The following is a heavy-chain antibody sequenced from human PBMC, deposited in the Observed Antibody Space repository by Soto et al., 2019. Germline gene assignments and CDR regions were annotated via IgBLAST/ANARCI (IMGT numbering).Heavy chain of an antibody. J-gene: IGHJ4*02. CDR1: GYSFTSYW. Sequence: GESLKISCKGSGYSFTSYWIGWVRQMPGKGLEWMGIIYPGDSDTRYSPSFQGQVTISADKSISTAYLQWSSLKASDTAMYYCARKVKTGTTGGPFDYWGQGTLVTVSS. CDR3: ARKVKTGTTGGPFDY. CDR2: IYPGDSDT. D-gene: IGHD1-1*01. V-gene: IGHV5-51*01.